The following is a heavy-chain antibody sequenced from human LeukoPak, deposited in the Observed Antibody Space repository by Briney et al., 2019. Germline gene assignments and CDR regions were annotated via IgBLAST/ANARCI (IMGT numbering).Heavy chain of an antibody. J-gene: IGHJ4*02. D-gene: IGHD2-8*02. CDR2: ISSSSSFK. CDR1: GFTFSSYS. CDR3: ARDSPYGTAGY. Sequence: GGSLRLSCAASGFTFSSYSMNWVRQAPGKGLEWVSSISSSSSFKYYADSVKGRFTISRDNTKNSLYLQMNSLRAEDTAVYYCARDSPYGTAGYWGQGTLVTVSS. V-gene: IGHV3-21*01.